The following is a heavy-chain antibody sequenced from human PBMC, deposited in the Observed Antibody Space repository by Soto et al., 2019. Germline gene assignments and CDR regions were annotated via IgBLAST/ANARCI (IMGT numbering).Heavy chain of an antibody. CDR3: AKDSHYDILTGYSRNAFDI. D-gene: IGHD3-9*01. CDR1: GYSFTGYY. J-gene: IGHJ3*02. Sequence: ASVKVSCKASGYSFTGYYMHWVRQAPGQGLEWMGWINPNSGGTNYAQKFQGRVILSRDTSITTAYMDLTSLRSDDTAVYYCAKDSHYDILTGYSRNAFDIWGQGTMVTVSS. CDR2: INPNSGGT. V-gene: IGHV1-2*02.